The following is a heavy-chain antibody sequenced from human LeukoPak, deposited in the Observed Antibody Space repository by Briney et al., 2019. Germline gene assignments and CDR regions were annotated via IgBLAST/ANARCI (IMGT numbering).Heavy chain of an antibody. D-gene: IGHD1-26*01. CDR2: VSLAGQT. CDR3: SRESGAFCPFGY. Sequence: SETLSLTCDVSGGSLSNTNWWSWVRQPPGQGLEWIGEVSLAGQTNYNPSLNGRVTMSLDESTNQVSLKLTSVTAADTAFYYCSRESGAFCPFGYWGQGTLVIVPS. J-gene: IGHJ4*02. CDR1: GGSLSNTNW. V-gene: IGHV4-4*02.